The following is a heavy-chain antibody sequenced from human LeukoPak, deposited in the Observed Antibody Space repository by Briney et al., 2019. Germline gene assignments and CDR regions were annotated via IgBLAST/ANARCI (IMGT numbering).Heavy chain of an antibody. J-gene: IGHJ4*02. CDR1: GFTFTSSA. Sequence: GTSVKVSCKASGFTFTSSAVQWVRQARGQRLEWIGWIVVGSGNTNYAQKFQERVTITRDMSTSTAYMELSSLRAEDTAVYYCAKGGDSSGSHLYYFDCWGQGTLVTVSS. D-gene: IGHD3-22*01. CDR3: AKGGDSSGSHLYYFDC. V-gene: IGHV1-58*01. CDR2: IVVGSGNT.